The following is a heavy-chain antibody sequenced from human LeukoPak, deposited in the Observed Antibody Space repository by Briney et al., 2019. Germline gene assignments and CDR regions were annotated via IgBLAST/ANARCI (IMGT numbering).Heavy chain of an antibody. J-gene: IGHJ1*01. Sequence: GGSLRLSCAASRFTFSSFGMHWVRQAPGKGPEWVAVISYDGSNKYYADSVKGRLTISRDNSKNTLYLQMNSLRAEDTAVYYCAKGRYYGSGNSFAYFQHWGQGTLVTVSS. V-gene: IGHV3-30*18. CDR3: AKGRYYGSGNSFAYFQH. D-gene: IGHD3-10*01. CDR2: ISYDGSNK. CDR1: RFTFSSFG.